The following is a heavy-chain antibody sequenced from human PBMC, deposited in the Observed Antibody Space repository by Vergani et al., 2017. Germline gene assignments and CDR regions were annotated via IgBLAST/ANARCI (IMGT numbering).Heavy chain of an antibody. J-gene: IGHJ4*02. CDR2: IFSNDEK. CDR1: GFSLSNARMG. Sequence: QVTLKESGPVLVKPTETLTLTCTVSGFSLSNARMGVSWIRQPPGKALEWLAHIFSNDEKSYSTSLKSRLTISKDTSKSPVVLTMTNMDPVDTATYYCARRNYDILTGYSCTYSFDYWGQGTLVTVSS. D-gene: IGHD3-9*01. V-gene: IGHV2-26*01. CDR3: ARRNYDILTGYSCTYSFDY.